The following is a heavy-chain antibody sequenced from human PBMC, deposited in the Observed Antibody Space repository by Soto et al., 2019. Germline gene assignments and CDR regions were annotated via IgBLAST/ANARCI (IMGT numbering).Heavy chain of an antibody. V-gene: IGHV4-61*08. J-gene: IGHJ4*02. Sequence: SETLSLTCTVSGGSISNGGYYWNWIRQHRGKGLEWIGYFYYSGSTYYNPSLKSRVTISIDTSKNQFSLKLSSVNAADTALYYCAGGYGSGSYSASYVYWGQGTLVTVSS. D-gene: IGHD3-10*01. CDR2: FYYSGST. CDR3: AGGYGSGSYSASYVY. CDR1: GGSISNGGYY.